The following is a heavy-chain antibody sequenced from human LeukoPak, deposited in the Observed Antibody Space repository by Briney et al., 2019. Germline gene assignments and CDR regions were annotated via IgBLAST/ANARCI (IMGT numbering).Heavy chain of an antibody. CDR2: ISGSGDNT. V-gene: IGHV3-23*01. D-gene: IGHD1-26*01. CDR3: AKMKGHPLPKYYMDV. J-gene: IGHJ6*01. CDR1: GFTFSGFA. Sequence: GGSPRLSCAASGFTFSGFAMSWVRRTPGKGLEWVSGISGSGDNTLYADSVKGRFPISRDNSKNTLYLEMNSLRAEDTAIYYCAKMKGHPLPKYYMDVWGQGTTVTVSS.